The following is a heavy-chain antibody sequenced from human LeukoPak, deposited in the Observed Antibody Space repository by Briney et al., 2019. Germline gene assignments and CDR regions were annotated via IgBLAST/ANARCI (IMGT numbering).Heavy chain of an antibody. D-gene: IGHD4-17*01. CDR2: IKQDGSEK. CDR3: ARAPYGDYADY. Sequence: GGSLRLSCAASGFSFSSYWMSWVRQAPGKGLEWVANIKQDGSEKYYVDSVKGRFTISRDNAKNSLYLQMNSLRAEDTAVYYCARAPYGDYADYWGQGTLVTVSS. V-gene: IGHV3-7*01. J-gene: IGHJ4*02. CDR1: GFSFSSYW.